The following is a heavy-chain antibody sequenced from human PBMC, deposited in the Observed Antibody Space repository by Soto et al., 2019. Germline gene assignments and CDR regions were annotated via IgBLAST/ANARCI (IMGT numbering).Heavy chain of an antibody. CDR2: MYNTGIT. J-gene: IGHJ6*02. Sequence: PSETLSLTFTVSGGSISGYYWSWIRQPPGKGLEWIGYMYNTGITVYNPSFKSRVTISVDTSKNQFSLKLNSVTAADTAVYYCARDLWGYCGTDCYPLDVWGQGTTVTVSS. V-gene: IGHV4-59*01. D-gene: IGHD2-21*02. CDR1: GGSISGYY. CDR3: ARDLWGYCGTDCYPLDV.